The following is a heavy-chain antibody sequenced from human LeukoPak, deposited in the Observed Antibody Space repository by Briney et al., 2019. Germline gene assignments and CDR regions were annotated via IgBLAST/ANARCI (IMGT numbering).Heavy chain of an antibody. Sequence: PGGSLRLSCAASGFTYRHYAMRWVRQAPGRGVEWVSGISGRGDSTYYAVSVKGRFTISRDNSKNTLYLQMNNQRAKDTAVYYCARRSGIAVAGAFDYWGQGTLVTVSS. V-gene: IGHV3-23*01. CDR1: GFTYRHYA. J-gene: IGHJ4*02. CDR2: ISGRGDST. CDR3: ARRSGIAVAGAFDY. D-gene: IGHD6-19*01.